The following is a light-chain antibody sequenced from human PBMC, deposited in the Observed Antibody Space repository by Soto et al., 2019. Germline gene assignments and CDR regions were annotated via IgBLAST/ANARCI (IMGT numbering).Light chain of an antibody. CDR3: RQYGSSPLGT. V-gene: IGKV3-20*01. CDR2: GAS. CDR1: QSVSSSY. J-gene: IGKJ5*01. Sequence: EIVLTQSPGTLSLSPGERATLSCRASQSVSSSYLAWYQQKPGQAPRLLIYGASGRATGIPDSFSGGGCGADFTLTSSRLEPADFAVYYCRQYGSSPLGTFGQGTRLEIK.